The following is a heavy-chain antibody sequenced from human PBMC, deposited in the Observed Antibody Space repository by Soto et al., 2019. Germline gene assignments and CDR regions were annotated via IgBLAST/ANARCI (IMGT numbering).Heavy chain of an antibody. CDR3: ARGLVRTGPTPRVFDI. J-gene: IGHJ3*02. Sequence: QVQLVQSGAEVKKPGSSVKVSCKASGGTFSSYAISWVRQAPGQGLEWMGGIIPIFGTANYAQKFQGRVTIPAEEPTRTAYRELGSLRSEDRAVYYWARGLVRTGPTPRVFDIGGQGKMVTVSS. V-gene: IGHV1-69*01. CDR1: GGTFSSYA. D-gene: IGHD1-7*01. CDR2: IIPIFGTA.